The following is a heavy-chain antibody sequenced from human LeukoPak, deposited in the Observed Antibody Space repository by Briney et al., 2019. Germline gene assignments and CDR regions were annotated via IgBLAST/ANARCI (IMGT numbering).Heavy chain of an antibody. V-gene: IGHV3-23*01. CDR2: ISGSGGST. CDR3: TTEDYYGSGSYYNVFDY. CDR1: GFTFSSYA. J-gene: IGHJ4*02. Sequence: GGSLRLSCAASGFTFSSYAMSWVRQAPGKGLEWVSAISGSGGSTYYADSVKGRFTISRDNSKNTLYLQMNSLKTEDTAVYYCTTEDYYGSGSYYNVFDYWGQGTLVTVSS. D-gene: IGHD3-10*01.